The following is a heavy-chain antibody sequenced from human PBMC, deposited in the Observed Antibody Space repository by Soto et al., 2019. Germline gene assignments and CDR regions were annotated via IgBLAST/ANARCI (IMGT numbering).Heavy chain of an antibody. CDR1: GGSISSYY. Sequence: QVQLQESGPGLVKPSETLSLTCTVSGGSISSYYWSWIRQPPGKGLEWIGYIYYIGSINYNPSLKSRVTISVDTSKNQFSLKLSSVTAADTAVYYCARELYCSSTSCAFDIWGQGTMVTVSS. CDR2: IYYIGSI. J-gene: IGHJ3*02. CDR3: ARELYCSSTSCAFDI. V-gene: IGHV4-59*01. D-gene: IGHD2-2*01.